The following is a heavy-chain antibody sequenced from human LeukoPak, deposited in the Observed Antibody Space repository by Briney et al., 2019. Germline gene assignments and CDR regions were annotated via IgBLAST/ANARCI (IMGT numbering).Heavy chain of an antibody. Sequence: ASVNVSCKASGYTFTSYGISWVRQAPGQGLEWMGWISAYNGNTNYAQKLQGRVTMTTDTSTSTAYMELRSLRSDDTAVYYCAREETTVTTNNWFDPWGQGTLVTVSS. CDR1: GYTFTSYG. CDR2: ISAYNGNT. J-gene: IGHJ5*02. CDR3: AREETTVTTNNWFDP. V-gene: IGHV1-18*01. D-gene: IGHD4-11*01.